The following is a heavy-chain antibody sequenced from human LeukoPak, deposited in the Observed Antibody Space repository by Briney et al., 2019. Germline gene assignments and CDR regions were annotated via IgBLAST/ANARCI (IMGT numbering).Heavy chain of an antibody. CDR2: INPNSGGT. Sequence: GASVKVSCKASGYTLTGYYIHWVRQAPGQGLEWMGWINPNSGGTRSAQKFQGRVTMTRDTSISTAYMELSTLKSDDTAVYYCARDLGGSNTKDAFDIWGQGTMVTVSS. CDR3: ARDLGGSNTKDAFDI. V-gene: IGHV1-2*02. D-gene: IGHD5-24*01. CDR1: GYTLTGYY. J-gene: IGHJ3*02.